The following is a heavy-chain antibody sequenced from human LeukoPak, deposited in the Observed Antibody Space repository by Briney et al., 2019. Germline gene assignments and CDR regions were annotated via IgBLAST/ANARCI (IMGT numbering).Heavy chain of an antibody. Sequence: GASVKVSCKASGYTFTNHAMNWVRQAPGQGLEWMGWINTNSGNPTYAQGFTGRFVFSLGTSVSTAYLQISSLKAEDTAVYWCVREKNHYSGTHYPYDYYGMDVWGQGTTVTVSS. V-gene: IGHV7-4-1*02. CDR3: VREKNHYSGTHYPYDYYGMDV. J-gene: IGHJ6*02. D-gene: IGHD1-26*01. CDR1: GYTFTNHA. CDR2: INTNSGNP.